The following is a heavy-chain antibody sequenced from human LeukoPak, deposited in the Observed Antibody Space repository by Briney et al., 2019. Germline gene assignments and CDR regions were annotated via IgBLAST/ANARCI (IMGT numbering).Heavy chain of an antibody. CDR3: ARDTVPRYSSSRNWFDP. CDR1: GYTFTGYY. Sequence: ASVKVSCKASGYTFTGYYMHWVRQAPGQGLEWMGWINPNSGGTNYAQKFQGRVTMTRDTSISTAYMELSRLRSDDTAVYYCARDTVPRYSSSRNWFDPWGQGTLVTVSS. J-gene: IGHJ5*02. CDR2: INPNSGGT. D-gene: IGHD6-13*01. V-gene: IGHV1-2*02.